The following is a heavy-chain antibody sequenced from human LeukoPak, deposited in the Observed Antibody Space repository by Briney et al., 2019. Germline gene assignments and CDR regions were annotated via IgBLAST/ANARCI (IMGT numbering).Heavy chain of an antibody. Sequence: PGGSLRLSCAASGFTFSSYSMNWVRQAPGKGLEWVSSISSSSSYIYYADSVKGRFTISRDNAKNSLYLQMNSLRAEDTAVYYCASFSSGLLKYYFDYWGQGTLVTVSS. CDR2: ISSSSSYI. CDR1: GFTFSSYS. D-gene: IGHD6-19*01. V-gene: IGHV3-21*01. J-gene: IGHJ4*02. CDR3: ASFSSGLLKYYFDY.